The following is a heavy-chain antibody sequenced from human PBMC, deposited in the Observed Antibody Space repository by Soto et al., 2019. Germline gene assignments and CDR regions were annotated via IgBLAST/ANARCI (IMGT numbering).Heavy chain of an antibody. V-gene: IGHV1-46*01. CDR1: GYTFTSYY. CDR2: INPSGGST. CDR3: ATVTMVRGVISGHFDY. D-gene: IGHD3-10*01. Sequence: GASVKVSCKASGYTFTSYYMHWVRQAPGQGLEWMGIINPSGGSTSYAQKFQGRVTMTRDTSTSTVYMELSSLRSEDTAVYYCATVTMVRGVISGHFDYWGQGTLVTVSS. J-gene: IGHJ4*02.